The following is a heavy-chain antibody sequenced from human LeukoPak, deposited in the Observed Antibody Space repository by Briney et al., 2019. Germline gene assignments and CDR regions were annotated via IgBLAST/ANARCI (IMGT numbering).Heavy chain of an antibody. Sequence: GGSRRLSCAASGFTFSSYGMHWVRQAPGKGLEWVAVISYDGSNKYYADSVKGRFTISRDNSKNTLYLQMTSLRPEDTAVYYCTRGLGAIRGGWFDPWGQGTLVTVSS. CDR3: TRGLGAIRGGWFDP. D-gene: IGHD1-26*01. CDR2: ISYDGSNK. CDR1: GFTFSSYG. J-gene: IGHJ5*02. V-gene: IGHV3-30-3*01.